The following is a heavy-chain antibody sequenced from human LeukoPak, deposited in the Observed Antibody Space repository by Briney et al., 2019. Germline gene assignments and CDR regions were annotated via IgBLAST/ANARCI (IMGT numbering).Heavy chain of an antibody. CDR2: INLNSGDT. D-gene: IGHD3-9*01. J-gene: IGHJ5*02. Sequence: ASVKVSCTASGYTFTDYYIHWVRQAPGQGLEWMGWINLNSGDTYYAQTFQDRVTMTGDTSISTAYLELSSLRSDDTAVFYCARSYFDVLTNYYMWLAPWGQGNLVTVSS. CDR1: GYTFTDYY. V-gene: IGHV1-2*02. CDR3: ARSYFDVLTNYYMWLAP.